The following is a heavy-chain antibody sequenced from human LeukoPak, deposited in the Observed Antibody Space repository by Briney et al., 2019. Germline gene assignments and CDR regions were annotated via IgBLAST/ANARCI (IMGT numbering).Heavy chain of an antibody. CDR2: ISSSSSYI. CDR3: ARDLYSYDSSGDY. V-gene: IGHV3-21*01. D-gene: IGHD3-22*01. J-gene: IGHJ4*02. Sequence: GGSLRLSCAASGFTFSIYRMNWVRQAPGKGLEWVSSISSSSSYIYYADSVKGRFTISRDNAKNSLYLQMNSLRAEDTAVYYCARDLYSYDSSGDYWGQGTLVTVSS. CDR1: GFTFSIYR.